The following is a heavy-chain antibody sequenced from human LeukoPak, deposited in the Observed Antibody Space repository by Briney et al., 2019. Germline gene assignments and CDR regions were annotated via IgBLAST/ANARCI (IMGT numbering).Heavy chain of an antibody. CDR2: ISGSGGST. Sequence: GGSLRLSCAASGFTFSSYAMSWVRQAPGKGLEWVSAISGSGGSTYYADSVKGRFTISRDNAKNSLDLQMNSLRAEDTAVSYCARLRTTVTSPFDYWGQGTLVTVSS. D-gene: IGHD4-17*01. V-gene: IGHV3-23*01. CDR1: GFTFSSYA. J-gene: IGHJ4*02. CDR3: ARLRTTVTSPFDY.